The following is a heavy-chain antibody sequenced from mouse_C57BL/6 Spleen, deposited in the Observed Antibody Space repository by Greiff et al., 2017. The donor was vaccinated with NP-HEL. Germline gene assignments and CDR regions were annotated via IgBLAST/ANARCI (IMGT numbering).Heavy chain of an antibody. CDR2: INPSNGGT. Sequence: QVQLQQSGTELVKPGASVKLSCKASGYTFTSYWMHWVKQRPGQGLEWIGNINPSNGGTNYNEKFKSKATLTVDKSSSTAYMQLSSLTSEDSAVYYCARFPYDYDEDYAMDYWGQGTSVTVSS. D-gene: IGHD2-4*01. CDR1: GYTFTSYW. CDR3: ARFPYDYDEDYAMDY. J-gene: IGHJ4*01. V-gene: IGHV1-53*01.